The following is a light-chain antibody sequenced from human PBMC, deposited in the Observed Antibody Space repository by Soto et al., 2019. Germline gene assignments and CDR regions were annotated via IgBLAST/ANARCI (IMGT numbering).Light chain of an antibody. Sequence: QSVLTQPPSASGTPGQTVTISCSGGSSNIGSNSVHWYQQLPGSAPKLLIYTNNQRPSGVPDRFSGSKSGTSASLAVSGLQSEDECDYFCAAWDDSLNGPVFGGGTKLTVL. CDR3: AAWDDSLNGPV. CDR2: TNN. J-gene: IGLJ2*01. CDR1: SSNIGSNS. V-gene: IGLV1-44*01.